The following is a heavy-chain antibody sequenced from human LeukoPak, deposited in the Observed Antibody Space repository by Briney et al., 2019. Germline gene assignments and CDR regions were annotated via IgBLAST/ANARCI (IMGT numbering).Heavy chain of an antibody. V-gene: IGHV3-30-3*01. CDR2: ISYDGSNK. CDR3: ARDRYSAAAGTPLIFDY. D-gene: IGHD6-13*01. J-gene: IGHJ4*02. CDR1: GFTFSSYA. Sequence: GGSLRLSCAASGFTFSSYAMHWVRQAPGKGLEWVAVISYDGSNKYYADSVKGRFTISRDNSKNTLYLQMNSLRAEDTAVYYCARDRYSAAAGTPLIFDYWGQGTLVTVSS.